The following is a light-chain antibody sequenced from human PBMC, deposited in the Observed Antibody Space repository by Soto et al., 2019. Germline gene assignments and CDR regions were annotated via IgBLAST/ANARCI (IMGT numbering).Light chain of an antibody. CDR2: GAS. CDR1: QSVTTQ. J-gene: IGKJ1*01. CDR3: QPYGSSPWT. V-gene: IGKV3-20*01. Sequence: VFTQYPGTLSLSPGERSTLSCLASQSVTTQLAWYQQKPGQSTRLIIYGASSRATGITDRFSGSGSGTDFTLTISRLEPGDFAVYYCQPYGSSPWTVGPVTKVEIK.